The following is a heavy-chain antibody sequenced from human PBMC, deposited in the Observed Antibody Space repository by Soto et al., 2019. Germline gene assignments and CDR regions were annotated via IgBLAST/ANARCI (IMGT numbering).Heavy chain of an antibody. V-gene: IGHV1-18*04. Sequence: QVQLVQSGAEVKKPGASVKVYCKASGYTFTSNSIGWVRQAPGQGLEWMGWINVYNGNTTYAQQLQGRVTLTTDTSTSTAYMALRSLRSDDTAVYYCARISRASSGWLPDYLGQGTLVTVSS. CDR3: ARISRASSGWLPDY. J-gene: IGHJ4*02. CDR1: GYTFTSNS. D-gene: IGHD6-19*01. CDR2: INVYNGNT.